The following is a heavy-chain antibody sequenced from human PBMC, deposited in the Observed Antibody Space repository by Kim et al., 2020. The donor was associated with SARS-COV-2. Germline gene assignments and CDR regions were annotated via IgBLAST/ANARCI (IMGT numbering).Heavy chain of an antibody. D-gene: IGHD6-19*01. CDR3: TISIAVAGTDYGMDV. V-gene: IGHV3-7*01. Sequence: DAVKGRFTISIDTAKNSLYLQMNSLRAEDTAVYYCTISIAVAGTDYGMDVWGLGTTVTVSS. J-gene: IGHJ6*02.